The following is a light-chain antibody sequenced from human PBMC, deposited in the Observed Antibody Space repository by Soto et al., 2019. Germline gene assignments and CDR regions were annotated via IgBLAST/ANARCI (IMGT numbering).Light chain of an antibody. V-gene: IGKV1-5*03. J-gene: IGKJ2*02. CDR1: QSINSR. CDR3: HAYDGHCT. Sequence: DIQMTQSPSTLSASVGDRVTITCRASQSINSRLAWYQQKPGEAPKLLIYGASTLESGVPSRFSGSGSGTEFTLTIRSLQPDDFAPYFCHAYDGHCTFGQGAKLEIK. CDR2: GAS.